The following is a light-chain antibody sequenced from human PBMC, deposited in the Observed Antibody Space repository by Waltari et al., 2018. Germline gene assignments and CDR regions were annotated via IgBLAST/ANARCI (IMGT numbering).Light chain of an antibody. CDR1: QDISNY. J-gene: IGKJ3*01. CDR3: QHYYNVPPFT. CDR2: DAS. V-gene: IGKV1-33*01. Sequence: DIQMTQSPSSLSASVGDRVTITCQASQDISNYLNWYQQKPGEAPKLLIYDASNLQTGVSSRFSGSGSGTDFTFTISSLQLEDFATYFCQHYYNVPPFTFGPGTKVDIK.